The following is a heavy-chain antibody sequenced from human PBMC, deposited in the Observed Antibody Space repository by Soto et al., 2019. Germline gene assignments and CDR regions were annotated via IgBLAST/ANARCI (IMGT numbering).Heavy chain of an antibody. D-gene: IGHD3-22*01. Sequence: SATLSLPCTVSDRPIRNFYWSWIRQPPGKGLEWIGYISSSGNTNYNPSLKRRVSISVDTSKNQFSLNLTSVTAADTAVYYCARSPMVLTRSYFDSWGQGTPVTVSS. CDR2: ISSSGNT. J-gene: IGHJ4*02. CDR1: DRPIRNFY. V-gene: IGHV4-59*01. CDR3: ARSPMVLTRSYFDS.